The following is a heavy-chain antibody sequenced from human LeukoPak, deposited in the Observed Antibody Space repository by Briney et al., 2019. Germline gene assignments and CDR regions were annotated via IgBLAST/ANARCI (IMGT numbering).Heavy chain of an antibody. CDR3: ARDCSGGSCYSDAFDV. CDR2: IKQDGSEK. J-gene: IGHJ3*01. CDR1: GFTFSSYW. V-gene: IGHV3-7*01. Sequence: GGSLRLSCAASGFTFSSYWMSWVRQAPGKGLEWVANIKQDGSEKYYVDSVKGRFTISRDNAKNSLYLQMNSLRAEDTAVYYCARDCSGGSCYSDAFDVWGQGTMVTVSS. D-gene: IGHD2-15*01.